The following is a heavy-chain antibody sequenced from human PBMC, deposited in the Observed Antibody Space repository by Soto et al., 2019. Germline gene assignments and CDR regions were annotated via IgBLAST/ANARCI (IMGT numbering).Heavy chain of an antibody. J-gene: IGHJ3*02. CDR2: ISSSSSYI. Sequence: GGSLRLSCAASGFTFSSYSMNWVRQAPGKGLEWVSSISSSSSYIYYADSVKGRFTISRDNAKNSLYLQMNSLRAEDTAVYYCARGLALYDILTNTDAFDIWGQGTMVTVSS. CDR3: ARGLALYDILTNTDAFDI. V-gene: IGHV3-21*01. CDR1: GFTFSSYS. D-gene: IGHD3-9*01.